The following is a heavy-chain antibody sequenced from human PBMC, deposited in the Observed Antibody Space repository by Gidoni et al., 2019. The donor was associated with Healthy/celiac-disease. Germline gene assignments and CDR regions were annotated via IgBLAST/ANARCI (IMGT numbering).Heavy chain of an antibody. J-gene: IGHJ6*03. CDR2: ISISSSYI. Sequence: EVQLVESGGGLVKPGGSLRLSCAASGFTLSSYSMNWVRQAPGKGLEWVPSISISSSYIYYADSVKGRFTISRDNAKNSLYLQMNSLRAEDTAVYYCARGSTVTTVYYYYYMDVWGKGTTVTVSS. CDR3: ARGSTVTTVYYYYYMDV. V-gene: IGHV3-21*01. CDR1: GFTLSSYS. D-gene: IGHD4-4*01.